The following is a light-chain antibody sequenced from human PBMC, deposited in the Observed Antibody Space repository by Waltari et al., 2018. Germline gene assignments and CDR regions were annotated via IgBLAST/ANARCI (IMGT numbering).Light chain of an antibody. J-gene: IGLJ2*01. Sequence: SALPQPDSVSGSPGQSITISCSGISSASGGFNYVSWYQQHPGEAPKVIIYDATNRPSGVSNRFSGSKSGSSASLTISGLQPEDEADYYCCSFTSSTTGIFGGGTKLTVL. V-gene: IGLV2-14*03. CDR3: CSFTSSTTGI. CDR2: DAT. CDR1: SSASGGFNY.